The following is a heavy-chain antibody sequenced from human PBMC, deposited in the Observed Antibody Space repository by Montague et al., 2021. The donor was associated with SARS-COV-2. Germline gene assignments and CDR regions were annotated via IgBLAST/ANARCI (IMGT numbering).Heavy chain of an antibody. CDR1: GDSVSSYRAA. Sequence: CAISGDSVSSYRAAWNWIRQSPSRGLEWLGRTYYRSKWYNEYAVSVNSRITINPDTSKNQFSLQVNSVTPEDTAVYYCARGADRYYFYGMDVWGQGTTVTVSS. D-gene: IGHD6-19*01. V-gene: IGHV6-1*01. CDR3: ARGADRYYFYGMDV. CDR2: TYYRSKWYN. J-gene: IGHJ6*02.